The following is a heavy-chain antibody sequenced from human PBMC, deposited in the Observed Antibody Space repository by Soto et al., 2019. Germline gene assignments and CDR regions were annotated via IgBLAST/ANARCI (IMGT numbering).Heavy chain of an antibody. CDR1: GGPFSGYS. J-gene: IGHJ4*01. CDR3: AREGGSGWYYYDY. D-gene: IGHD6-19*01. Sequence: SETLSLTCAVNGGPFSGYSWTWIRQAPGKGLDWIGEINYTGTTNYSPSLKSRVTLSVDTSKNQFSLELRSVSAADTAVYYCAREGGSGWYYYDYWGHGTLVTVSS. V-gene: IGHV4-34*01. CDR2: INYTGTT.